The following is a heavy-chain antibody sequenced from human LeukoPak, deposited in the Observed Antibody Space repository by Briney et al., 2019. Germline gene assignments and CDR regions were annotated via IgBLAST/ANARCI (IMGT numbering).Heavy chain of an antibody. V-gene: IGHV1-69*05. D-gene: IGHD7-27*01. CDR2: IITIFGTA. J-gene: IGHJ5*02. Sequence: SVKVSCRASGGTFSSYAISWVRPAPGQGLEWMGGIITIFGTANYAQKFQGRVTITTDESTSTAYMELSSLRSEDTAVYYGARGPKLGSLRWFDPWGQGTLVTVSS. CDR1: GGTFSSYA. CDR3: ARGPKLGSLRWFDP.